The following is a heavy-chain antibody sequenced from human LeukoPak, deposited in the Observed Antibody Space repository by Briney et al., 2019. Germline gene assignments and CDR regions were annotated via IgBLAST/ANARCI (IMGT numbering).Heavy chain of an antibody. CDR2: IKHSGST. CDR3: ATGGSAGLISAFDI. V-gene: IGHV4-34*01. D-gene: IGHD2-15*01. J-gene: IGHJ3*02. CDR1: GGSFSGHY. Sequence: SETLSLTCAVYGGSFSGHYWSWIRQPPGKGLEWIGEIKHSGSTNYNPSLKSRVTTSVDTSKNQFSLKLSSVTAADTAVYYCATGGSAGLISAFDIWGQGTMVTVSS.